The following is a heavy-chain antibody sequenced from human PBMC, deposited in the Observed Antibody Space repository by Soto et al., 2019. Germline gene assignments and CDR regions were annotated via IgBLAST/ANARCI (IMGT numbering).Heavy chain of an antibody. D-gene: IGHD6-6*01. CDR2: IIPILGTA. J-gene: IGHJ6*02. Sequence: ASVKVSCKASGGTVSSYAISWVRQAPGQGLEWMGGIIPILGTANYAQKFQGRVTITADESTSTAYMELSSLRSEDTAVYYCARAVAARPGYYYGMDVWGQGTTVTVSS. CDR3: ARAVAARPGYYYGMDV. V-gene: IGHV1-69*13. CDR1: GGTVSSYA.